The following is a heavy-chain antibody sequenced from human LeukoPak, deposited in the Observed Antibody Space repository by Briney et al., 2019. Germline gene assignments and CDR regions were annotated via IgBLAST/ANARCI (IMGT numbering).Heavy chain of an antibody. Sequence: HAGGSLRLSCAASGFTFSTYAMSWVRQAPGKGLAWVSAISGSGDNTYYADSVKGRFTISRDNSKNNVYLQMNSLRAEDTAVYYCSRDGGNSWDYWGQGTLVTVSS. CDR1: GFTFSTYA. J-gene: IGHJ4*02. D-gene: IGHD6-13*01. CDR2: ISGSGDNT. V-gene: IGHV3-23*01. CDR3: SRDGGNSWDY.